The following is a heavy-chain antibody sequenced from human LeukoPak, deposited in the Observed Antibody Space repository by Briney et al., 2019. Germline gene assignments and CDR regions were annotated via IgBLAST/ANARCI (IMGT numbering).Heavy chain of an antibody. D-gene: IGHD3-10*01. V-gene: IGHV4-28*01. Sequence: SDTLSLACAVSGYSITSSSWWGWIRQPPGKGLEWIGYIYHSGTTYYNPSLQSRVTMSVDTSKNQFSLKLSSVTAVDTAVYYCARKENVYYYFDYWGQGTLVTVSS. CDR1: GYSITSSSW. J-gene: IGHJ4*02. CDR3: ARKENVYYYFDY. CDR2: IYHSGTT.